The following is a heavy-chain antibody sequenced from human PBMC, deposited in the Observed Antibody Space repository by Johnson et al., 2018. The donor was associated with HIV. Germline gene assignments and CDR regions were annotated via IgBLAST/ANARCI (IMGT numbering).Heavy chain of an antibody. V-gene: IGHV3-11*04. D-gene: IGHD2-15*01. J-gene: IGHJ3*02. CDR2: ISSSGSTI. CDR1: GFIFSDYY. CDR3: ARSQVAATSEGAFDI. Sequence: QVQLVESGGRVVRPGGSLRLSCAASGFIFSDYYMSWIRQAPGKWLEWVSYISSSGSTIYYSDSVKGRFTISRDNAKNSLYLQMNSLRTEDTAVYYCARSQVAATSEGAFDIWGQGTMVTVSS.